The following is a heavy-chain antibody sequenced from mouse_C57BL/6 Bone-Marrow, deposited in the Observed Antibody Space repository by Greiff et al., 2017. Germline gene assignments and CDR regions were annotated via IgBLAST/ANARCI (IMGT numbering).Heavy chain of an antibody. D-gene: IGHD1-1*01. CDR2: IHPNSGST. J-gene: IGHJ1*03. CDR3: ARPPYYYGSSHWYFDV. Sequence: QVQLQQPGAELVKPGASVKLSCKASGYTFTSYWMHWVKQRPGQGLEWIGMIHPNSGSTNYNEKFKSKATLTVDKSSSTAYMQLSSLTSEASGVYYCARPPYYYGSSHWYFDVWGTGTTVTVSS. CDR1: GYTFTSYW. V-gene: IGHV1-64*01.